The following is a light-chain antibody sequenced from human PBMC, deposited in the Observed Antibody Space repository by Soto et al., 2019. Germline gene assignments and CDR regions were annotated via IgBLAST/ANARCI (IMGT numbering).Light chain of an antibody. CDR2: TAS. CDR1: QRINKY. V-gene: IGKV1-39*01. J-gene: IGKJ2*01. CDR3: QQSFSSPYT. Sequence: DIQMTQSPSSLSASLGDSVTIPCRASQRINKYLNWYQQRSGRAPRLLIHTASSLHSGVPSRFSGSGSGSDFTLLISSLQPEDFATYFGQQSFSSPYTFGPGLKLEI.